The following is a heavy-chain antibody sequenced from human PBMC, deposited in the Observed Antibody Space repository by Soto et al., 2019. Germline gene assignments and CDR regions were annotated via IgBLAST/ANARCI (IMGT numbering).Heavy chain of an antibody. J-gene: IGHJ4*02. D-gene: IGHD3-22*01. Sequence: QVQLVESGGGVVQPGRSRRLSWEPSGFKFSPYGIHGARRVQGKGLEGVAVTWSGGRREDYAESVRGRFTVSRDNSKTTVYLQMNSLRVEDTAVYYCAKDDDTSSHYSLLDFRGQGTLVTVSS. CDR2: TWSGGRRE. V-gene: IGHV3-33*06. CDR1: GFKFSPYG. CDR3: AKDDDTSSHYSLLDF.